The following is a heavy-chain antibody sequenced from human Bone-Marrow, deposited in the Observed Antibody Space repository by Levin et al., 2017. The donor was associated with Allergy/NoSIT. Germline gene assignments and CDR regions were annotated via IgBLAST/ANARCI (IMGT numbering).Heavy chain of an antibody. D-gene: IGHD2-21*01. CDR1: GDSINSGDHY. CDR3: ARIVVRWFAP. V-gene: IGHV4-30-4*01. CDR2: IYKTGNA. J-gene: IGHJ5*02. Sequence: PSQTLSLTCSVSGDSINSGDHYWSWIRQTPGKGLEWIGYIYKTGNAYYNPSLKSRVHMSVDTSKNQISLTLTSVTAADTAVYYCARIVVRWFAPWGQGSLVTVSS.